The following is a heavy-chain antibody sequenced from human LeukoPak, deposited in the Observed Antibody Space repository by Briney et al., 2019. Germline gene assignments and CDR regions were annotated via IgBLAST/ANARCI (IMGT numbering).Heavy chain of an antibody. V-gene: IGHV4-34*01. CDR1: GDSFSAYY. Sequence: SETLSLTCAVYGDSFSAYYWSWIRQPPGKGLEWIGEINHSGSTNYNPSLKSRVTISVDTSKNQFSLKLSSVTAADTAVYYCARGRRDGFNSLHYYYYGMDVWGQGTTVTVSS. CDR2: INHSGST. D-gene: IGHD5-24*01. CDR3: ARGRRDGFNSLHYYYYGMDV. J-gene: IGHJ6*02.